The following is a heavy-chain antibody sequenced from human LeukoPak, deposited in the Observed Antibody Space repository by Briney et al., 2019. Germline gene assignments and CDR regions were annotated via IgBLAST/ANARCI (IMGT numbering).Heavy chain of an antibody. CDR2: ISSSSSTI. CDR3: ATYSSLNRREFQF. J-gene: IGHJ4*02. CDR1: GFTFSSYS. V-gene: IGHV3-48*04. Sequence: GGSLRLSCAASGFTFSSYSMNWVRQAPGKGLEWVSYISSSSSTIYYADSVKGRFTISRDNAKNSLYLQMNSLRAEDTAVYYCATYSSLNRREFQFWGQGTLVTVSS. D-gene: IGHD3-22*01.